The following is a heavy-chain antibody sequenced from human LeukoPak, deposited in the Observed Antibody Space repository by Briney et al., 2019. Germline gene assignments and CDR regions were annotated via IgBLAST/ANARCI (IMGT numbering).Heavy chain of an antibody. Sequence: PSETLSLTCAVYGGSFSGYYWSWIRQPPGKGLEWIGGINHSGSTNYNPSLKSRVTISVDTSKNQFSLKLSSVTAADTAVYYCARLHFYYYYMDVWGKGTTVTVSS. CDR3: ARLHFYYYYMDV. J-gene: IGHJ6*03. CDR1: GGSFSGYY. V-gene: IGHV4-34*01. CDR2: INHSGST.